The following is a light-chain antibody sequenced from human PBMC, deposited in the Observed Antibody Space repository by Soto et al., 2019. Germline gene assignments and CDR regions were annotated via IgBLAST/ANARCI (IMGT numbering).Light chain of an antibody. CDR3: MQSTQLPPT. J-gene: IGKJ5*01. CDR2: EVS. CDR1: QSLLHITGETF. Sequence: DVVMTQTPLSLSVAPGQPASISCKSSQSLLHITGETFLFWYLQKQGQSPQLLIYEVSTRVSGVPDRFSGSGSGTDFTLEISRVETDDVSIYYCMQSTQLPPTFGQGTLLV. V-gene: IGKV2D-29*02.